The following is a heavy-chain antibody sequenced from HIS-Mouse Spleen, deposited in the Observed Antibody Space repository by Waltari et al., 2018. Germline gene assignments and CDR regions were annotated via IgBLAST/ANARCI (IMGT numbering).Heavy chain of an antibody. CDR3: ARGGNWDDAFDI. D-gene: IGHD7-27*01. CDR2: INPNSGGT. Sequence: QVQLVQSGAEVKKPGASVKVSCKASGYTFTSYDINWVRQATGQGLEWMGWINPNSGGTNYAQKFQGRVTMTRDTSISTAYMELSRLRSDDTAVYYCARGGNWDDAFDIWGQGTMVTVSS. V-gene: IGHV1-2*02. CDR1: GYTFTSYD. J-gene: IGHJ3*02.